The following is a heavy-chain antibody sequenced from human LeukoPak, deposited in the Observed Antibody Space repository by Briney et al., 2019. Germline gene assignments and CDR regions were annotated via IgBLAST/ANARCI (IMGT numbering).Heavy chain of an antibody. CDR1: GVSVSSNNW. D-gene: IGHD1-1*01. CDR3: ATRDETRTRMFPPDS. J-gene: IGHJ4*02. CDR2: IHYSGDI. V-gene: IGHV4-4*02. Sequence: SETLSLTCAVSGVSVSSNNWWTWVRQPPGKGLEWIGEIHYSGDIKYTPSLKTRVTLSIDTSRNHLSLNLNSVTVADTAVYYCATRDETRTRMFPPDSWGQGTRVTVSS.